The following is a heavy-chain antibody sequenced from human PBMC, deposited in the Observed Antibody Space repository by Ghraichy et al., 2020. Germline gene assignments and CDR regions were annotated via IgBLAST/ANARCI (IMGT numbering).Heavy chain of an antibody. Sequence: SETLSLTCTVSSDSVSSYYWTWIRQPPGKGLEWIGQIYYGGSTKYNPSLRSRVTISVDTSKNKFSLRLNSVTAADTAVYYCARRIGDHSGSYLDYWGQGALVTVSS. CDR3: ARRIGDHSGSYLDY. CDR2: IYYGGST. V-gene: IGHV4-59*08. CDR1: SDSVSSYY. D-gene: IGHD1-26*01. J-gene: IGHJ4*02.